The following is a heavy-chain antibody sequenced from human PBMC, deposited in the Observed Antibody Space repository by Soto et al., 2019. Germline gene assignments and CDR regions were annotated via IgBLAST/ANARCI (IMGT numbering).Heavy chain of an antibody. Sequence: ASVKVSCKASGGTFSSYAISWVRQAPGQGLEWMGGIIPIFGTANYAQKFQGRVTITADESTSTAYMELSSLRSEDTAVYYCSRERAPDYYASRGYPWEMDVWGQGTTLTVSS. V-gene: IGHV1-69*13. D-gene: IGHD3-22*01. J-gene: IGHJ6*02. CDR2: IIPIFGTA. CDR3: SRERAPDYYASRGYPWEMDV. CDR1: GGTFSSYA.